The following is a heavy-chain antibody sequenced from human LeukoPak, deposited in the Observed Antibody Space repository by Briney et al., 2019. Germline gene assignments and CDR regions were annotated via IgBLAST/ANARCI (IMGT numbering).Heavy chain of an antibody. D-gene: IGHD2-15*01. CDR2: IRNKASGGTT. V-gene: IGHV3-49*03. J-gene: IGHJ4*02. CDR3: TRDRIMTDF. CDR1: GFTFGDYS. Sequence: PGGSLRLSCTASGFTFGDYSMTWFRQAPGKGLEWVSFIRNKASGGTTEHAASVRGRFTTSRDDSKSIAYLQMNSLKTEGTALYYCTRDRIMTDFWGQGTLVTVSP.